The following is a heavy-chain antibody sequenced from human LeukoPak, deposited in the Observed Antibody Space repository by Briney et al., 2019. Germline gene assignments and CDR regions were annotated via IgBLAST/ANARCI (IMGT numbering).Heavy chain of an antibody. D-gene: IGHD6-19*01. Sequence: TPGGSLRLSCAASGFTFSDYYMSWIRQAPGKGLEWVSYISSSGSSIYYADSVKGRFTISRDNAKNSLYLQMNSLRAEDTAVYYCARSRSIAVAVVRYWGQGTLVTVSS. V-gene: IGHV3-11*04. CDR3: ARSRSIAVAVVRY. CDR2: ISSSGSSI. CDR1: GFTFSDYY. J-gene: IGHJ4*02.